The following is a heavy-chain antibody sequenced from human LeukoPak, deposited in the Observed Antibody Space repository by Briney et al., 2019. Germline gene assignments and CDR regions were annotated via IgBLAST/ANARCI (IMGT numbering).Heavy chain of an antibody. CDR2: IHSGGNT. D-gene: IGHD3-22*01. CDR3: ARERLHYDSRGYFSYYYYMDV. V-gene: IGHV3-66*01. Sequence: PGGSLRLSCAASGFTVSSNYMTWVRQAPGKGLEWVSVIHSGGNTYYADSVKGRFTISRDNSKNTLYLQMNSLRAEDTAVYYCARERLHYDSRGYFSYYYYMDVWGKGTRVTISS. CDR1: GFTVSSNY. J-gene: IGHJ6*03.